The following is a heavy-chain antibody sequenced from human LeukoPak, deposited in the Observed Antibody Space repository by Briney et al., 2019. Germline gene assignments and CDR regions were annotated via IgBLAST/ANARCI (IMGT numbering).Heavy chain of an antibody. D-gene: IGHD3-9*01. CDR2: INPNSGGT. CDR1: GYTFTGYY. J-gene: IGHJ4*02. CDR3: ATLTNILTGYPTGRDY. V-gene: IGHV1-2*02. Sequence: GASVKVSCKASGYTFTGYYMHWVRQAPGQGLEWMGWINPNSGGTNYAQKFQGRVTMTRDTSISTAYMELSRLRSDDTAVYYCATLTNILTGYPTGRDYWGQGTLVTVSS.